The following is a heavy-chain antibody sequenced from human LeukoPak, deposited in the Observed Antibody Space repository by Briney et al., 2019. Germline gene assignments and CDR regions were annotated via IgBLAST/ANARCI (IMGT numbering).Heavy chain of an antibody. J-gene: IGHJ6*02. D-gene: IGHD1-14*01. CDR1: GFTFSNYG. V-gene: IGHV3-30*18. CDR3: AKSDRGLVEPDYYYGMDV. Sequence: GRSLRLSCAASGFTFSNYGMHWVRQVPGKGLEWVTILSHDGTNKYYVDSVRGRFTISRENSKNTLYLQMNSLRAEDTALYDWAKSDRGLVEPDYYYGMDVWGQGTTVIVSS. CDR2: LSHDGTNK.